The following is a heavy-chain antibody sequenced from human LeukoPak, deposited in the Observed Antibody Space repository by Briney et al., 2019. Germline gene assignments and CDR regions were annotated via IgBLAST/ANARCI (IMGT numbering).Heavy chain of an antibody. J-gene: IGHJ2*01. D-gene: IGHD2-2*02. Sequence: SQTLSLTCTVSGGSISSGAYYWSWIRQPAGKGLEWIGRIYTSGSTNYNPSFKSRATLSVDTSKNQFSLELSSVTAADTAVYYCARALGYCSSTSCYNPRWYFDLWGRGTLVTVSS. V-gene: IGHV4-61*02. CDR1: GGSISSGAYY. CDR2: IYTSGST. CDR3: ARALGYCSSTSCYNPRWYFDL.